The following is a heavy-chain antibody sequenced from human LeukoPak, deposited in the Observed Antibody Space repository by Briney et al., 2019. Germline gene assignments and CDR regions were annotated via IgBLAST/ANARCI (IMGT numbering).Heavy chain of an antibody. J-gene: IGHJ4*02. D-gene: IGHD4-17*01. CDR2: INSDGSST. V-gene: IGHV3-74*01. Sequence: GGSLRLSCAPSVFTFSSYWLHWVRQAPGKGLVWVSRINSDGSSTSYADSVKGRLTISRDNAKNTLYLQMNSLRAEDTAVYYCARSPPYGDYFDYWGQGTLVTVSS. CDR3: ARSPPYGDYFDY. CDR1: VFTFSSYW.